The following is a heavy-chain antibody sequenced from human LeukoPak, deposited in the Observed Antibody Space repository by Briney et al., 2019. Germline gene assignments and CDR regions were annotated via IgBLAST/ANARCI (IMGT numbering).Heavy chain of an antibody. CDR3: ARGKDIWTGYYSGNVSSAFDY. Sequence: PSETLSLTCTVSRDSISSYYWTWIRQSPGEGLEWVGFVYSGGTSNYNPSLKSRVTVSIDTSKNQFYLKLKSVTATDTAVYYCARGKDIWTGYYSGNVSSAFDYWGQGIQVIVSS. CDR1: RDSISSYY. J-gene: IGHJ4*02. V-gene: IGHV4-4*08. CDR2: VYSGGTS. D-gene: IGHD3-9*01.